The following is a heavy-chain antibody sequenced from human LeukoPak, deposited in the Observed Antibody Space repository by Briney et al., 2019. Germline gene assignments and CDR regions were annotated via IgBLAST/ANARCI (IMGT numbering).Heavy chain of an antibody. V-gene: IGHV3-21*01. J-gene: IGHJ4*02. Sequence: PGGSLRLSCAASGFTFSSYSMNWVRQAPGKGLEWVSSISSSSSYIYYADSVKGRFTISRDNAKSSLYLQMNSLRAEDTAVYYCASDRTLALLYPNFDYWGQGTLVTVSS. D-gene: IGHD2-2*02. CDR3: ASDRTLALLYPNFDY. CDR2: ISSSSSYI. CDR1: GFTFSSYS.